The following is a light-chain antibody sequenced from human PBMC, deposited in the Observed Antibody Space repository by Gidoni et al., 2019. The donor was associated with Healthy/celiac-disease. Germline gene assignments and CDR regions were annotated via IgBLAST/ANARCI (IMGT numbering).Light chain of an antibody. CDR3: SSYTSSSTLV. V-gene: IGLV2-14*01. CDR1: SSDVGGYNY. CDR2: DVS. Sequence: QSALTQPASLSGSPGQSITISCTGTSSDVGGYNYVSWYQQHPGKAPKLMIYDVSNRPSGVSNRCSGSKSGNTASLTISELQAEDEADYYCSSYTSSSTLVFGGGTKLTVL. J-gene: IGLJ3*02.